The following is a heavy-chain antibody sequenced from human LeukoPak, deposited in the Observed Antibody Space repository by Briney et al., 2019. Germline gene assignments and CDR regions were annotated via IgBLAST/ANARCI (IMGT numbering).Heavy chain of an antibody. V-gene: IGHV4-34*01. D-gene: IGHD3-22*01. J-gene: IGHJ4*02. Sequence: SETLSLTCAVYGGSFSGYYWSWIRQPPGKGLEWIGEINHSGSTNYNPSLKSRVTISVDTSKNQFSLKLSSVTAADTAVYYCARSPYDSAFRWGQGTLVTVSS. CDR1: GGSFSGYY. CDR2: INHSGST. CDR3: ARSPYDSAFR.